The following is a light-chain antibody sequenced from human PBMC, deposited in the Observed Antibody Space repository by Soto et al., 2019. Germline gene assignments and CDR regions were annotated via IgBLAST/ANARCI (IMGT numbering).Light chain of an antibody. V-gene: IGKV1-5*01. Sequence: IKMTQPPSTISATVGDRVTITCRARQSISRWLAWYQQKPGKAPKLLIYDASILESGVPSRFSGSGSGTEFTLTISSLQPDDFATYYCQQYNSYRTCGQGTRW. CDR3: QQYNSYRT. CDR2: DAS. J-gene: IGKJ1*01. CDR1: QSISRW.